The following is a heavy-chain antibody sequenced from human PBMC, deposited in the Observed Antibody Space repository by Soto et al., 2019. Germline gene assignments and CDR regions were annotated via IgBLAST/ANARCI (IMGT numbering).Heavy chain of an antibody. D-gene: IGHD6-13*01. CDR2: IDPSDSYI. V-gene: IGHV5-10-1*01. CDR3: ARESFFGSSSWDFDY. CDR1: GYTFTKHW. Sequence: LKISCKTSGYTFTKHWITWVRQMPGKRLEWMGRIDPSDSYISYSPSFQGHVTISVDKSISTAYLQWSSLKASDTAMYYCARESFFGSSSWDFDYWGQGTLVTVS. J-gene: IGHJ4*02.